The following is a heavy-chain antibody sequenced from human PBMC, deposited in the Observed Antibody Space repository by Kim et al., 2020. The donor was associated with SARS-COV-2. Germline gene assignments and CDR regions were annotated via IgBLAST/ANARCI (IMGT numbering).Heavy chain of an antibody. V-gene: IGHV1-58*01. J-gene: IGHJ3*02. Sequence: SVKVSCKASGFTFTSSAVQWVRQARGQRLEWIGWIVVGSGNTNYAQKFQERVTITRDMSTSTAYMELSSLRSEDTAVYYCAAGSVEMATIDAFDIWGQGTMVTVSS. CDR3: AAGSVEMATIDAFDI. CDR2: IVVGSGNT. CDR1: GFTFTSSA. D-gene: IGHD5-12*01.